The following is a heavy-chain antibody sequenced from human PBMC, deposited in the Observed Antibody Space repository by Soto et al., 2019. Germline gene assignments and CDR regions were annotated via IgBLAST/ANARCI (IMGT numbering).Heavy chain of an antibody. CDR3: AKWVSPHRAFDI. Sequence: QVQLQESGPGLVLPSETLSLTCSVTGGSISDIFWNWVRRPPCKGLEWIGYAHYSRTAKYNPSLKSRVTMSLDSSKNQISLRLSSVTAADTAIYYCAKWVSPHRAFDIWGQGTMVTVSS. V-gene: IGHV4-59*08. CDR1: GGSISDIF. D-gene: IGHD1-26*01. CDR2: AHYSRTA. J-gene: IGHJ3*02.